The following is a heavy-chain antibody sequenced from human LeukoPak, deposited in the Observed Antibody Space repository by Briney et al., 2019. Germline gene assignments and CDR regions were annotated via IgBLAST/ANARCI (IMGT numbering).Heavy chain of an antibody. J-gene: IGHJ4*02. V-gene: IGHV3-21*01. CDR3: ARDRGPGRKWLASDY. Sequence: PGGSLRLSCAASGFTFSSYSMNWVRQAPGKGLEWVSSISSSSSSYIYYADSVKGRFTISRDNAKNSLYLQMNSLRAEDTAVYYCARDRGPGRKWLASDYWGQGTLVTVPS. CDR1: GFTFSSYS. CDR2: ISSSSSSYI. D-gene: IGHD6-19*01.